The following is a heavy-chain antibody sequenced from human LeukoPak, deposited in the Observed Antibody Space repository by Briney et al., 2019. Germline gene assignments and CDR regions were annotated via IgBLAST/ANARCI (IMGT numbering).Heavy chain of an antibody. CDR3: ARQAYYYDSSGSRSTNWFDP. D-gene: IGHD3-22*01. CDR1: GGSISSSSYY. J-gene: IGHJ5*02. Sequence: SETLSLTCSVSGGSISSSSYYWGWVRQPPGKGLEWIGSIYYSGSTYYNPSLESRVTISVDTSKSQFSLRLSSVTAADTAVYYCARQAYYYDSSGSRSTNWFDPWGQGTLVTVSS. V-gene: IGHV4-39*01. CDR2: IYYSGST.